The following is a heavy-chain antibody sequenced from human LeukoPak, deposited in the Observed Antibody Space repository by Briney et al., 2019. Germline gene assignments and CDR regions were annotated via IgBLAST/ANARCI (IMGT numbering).Heavy chain of an antibody. Sequence: GASVKVSCKASGYTFTSYGISWVRQAPGQGLEWMGWISAYNGNTNYAQKLQGRVTMTTDTSTSTAYMELRSLRSDDTAVYYCARVGDYRNYVWGSSKDGMDVWGQGTTVTVSS. CDR2: ISAYNGNT. D-gene: IGHD3-16*01. CDR1: GYTFTSYG. CDR3: ARVGDYRNYVWGSSKDGMDV. J-gene: IGHJ6*02. V-gene: IGHV1-18*01.